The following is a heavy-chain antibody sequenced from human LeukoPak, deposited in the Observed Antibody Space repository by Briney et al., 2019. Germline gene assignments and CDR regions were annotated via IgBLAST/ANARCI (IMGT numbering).Heavy chain of an antibody. CDR1: GGTFSSYA. CDR3: ARETPYYDSSGPVFDY. CDR2: IIPIFGTA. D-gene: IGHD3-22*01. Sequence: SVKVSCKASGGTFSSYAISWVRQAPGHGLEWMGGIIPIFGTANYAQKFLGRVTITADESTSTAYMELSSLRSEDTVVYYCARETPYYDSSGPVFDYWGQGTLVTVSS. J-gene: IGHJ4*02. V-gene: IGHV1-69*13.